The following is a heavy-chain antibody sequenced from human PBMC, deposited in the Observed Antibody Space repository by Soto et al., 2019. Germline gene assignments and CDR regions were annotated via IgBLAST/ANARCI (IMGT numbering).Heavy chain of an antibody. CDR2: INAGNGNT. CDR3: ARDGAVAGNIYFDY. Sequence: GASVKVSGKASGYTFTSYGVHWVRQAPGQRLEWMGWINAGNGNTRYSQKFQGRVTINRDTSASTAYMELSRLRSEATAVYYCARDGAVAGNIYFDYWVQGTLVTVSS. CDR1: GYTFTSYG. V-gene: IGHV1-3*01. D-gene: IGHD6-19*01. J-gene: IGHJ4*02.